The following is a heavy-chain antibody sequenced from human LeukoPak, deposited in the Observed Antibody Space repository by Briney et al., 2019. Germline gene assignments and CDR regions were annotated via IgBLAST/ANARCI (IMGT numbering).Heavy chain of an antibody. D-gene: IGHD2-15*01. CDR3: ARGAGYCSGGSCYQRFDS. CDR2: INPNSGGT. Sequence: ASVKGSCKASGYTFTGYYMHWVRQAPGQGLEWMGWINPNSGGTNYAQKFQGRVTMTRDTTISTAYMELSRLRSDDTAVYYCARGAGYCSGGSCYQRFDSWGQGTLVTVSS. V-gene: IGHV1-2*02. J-gene: IGHJ5*01. CDR1: GYTFTGYY.